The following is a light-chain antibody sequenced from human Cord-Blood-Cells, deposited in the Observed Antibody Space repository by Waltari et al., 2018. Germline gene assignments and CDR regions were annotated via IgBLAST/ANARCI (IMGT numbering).Light chain of an antibody. CDR1: QGISNY. Sequence: DIQMTQSPSSLSASVGDRVTITCRASQGISNYLAWYQQKPGKVPKLLIYAASTLQSGVPARLSGSGSGADFTLTISSLQPEDVATYYCQKYNSAPPQGVTVGQGTKLEIK. CDR2: AAS. CDR3: QKYNSAPPQGVT. J-gene: IGKJ2*01. V-gene: IGKV1-27*01.